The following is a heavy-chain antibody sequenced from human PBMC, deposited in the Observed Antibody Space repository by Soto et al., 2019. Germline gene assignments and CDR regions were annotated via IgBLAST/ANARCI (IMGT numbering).Heavy chain of an antibody. CDR3: AADRIAARQDYYYGMDV. CDR2: IVVGSGNT. V-gene: IGHV1-58*01. CDR1: GFTFTSSA. J-gene: IGHJ6*02. D-gene: IGHD6-6*01. Sequence: MQLVQSGPEVKKPGTSVKVSCKASGFTFTSSAVQWVRQARGQRLEWIGWIVVGSGNTNYAQQFQESVTITRDMSTSTAYMELSSPGSEDTAVYYCAADRIAARQDYYYGMDVWGQGTTVTVSS.